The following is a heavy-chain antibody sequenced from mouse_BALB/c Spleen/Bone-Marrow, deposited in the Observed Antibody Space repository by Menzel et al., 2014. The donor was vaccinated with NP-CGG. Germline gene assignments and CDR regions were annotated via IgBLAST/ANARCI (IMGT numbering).Heavy chain of an antibody. CDR1: GYSFTSYW. CDR2: ISPSNGRS. CDR3: TRSELRRGGYALDY. D-gene: IGHD2-12*01. Sequence: VQLQQSRAELVKPGASVKLSCKASGYSFTSYWMHWVKQRPGQGLEWIGEISPSNGRSNYNEKLKSKATLTVDKSSSTAYMQLSGLTSEDSAVYYCTRSELRRGGYALDYWGLGTSVTVSS. V-gene: IGHV1S81*02. J-gene: IGHJ4*01.